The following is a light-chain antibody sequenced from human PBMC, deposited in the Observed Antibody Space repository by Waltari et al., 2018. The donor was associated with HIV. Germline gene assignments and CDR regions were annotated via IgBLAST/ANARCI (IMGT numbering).Light chain of an antibody. CDR1: SSNIGAGFD. CDR2: GDN. J-gene: IGLJ3*02. Sequence: QSVLTQSPSVSGAPGQRVTISCTGTSSNIGAGFDVHWYQHRPGAAPTLLIFGDNPRPAGLPDRCSGSMSGTSASLAITWLQADDEAYYYCQSYDSGLRGWVFGGGTKLTVL. V-gene: IGLV1-40*01. CDR3: QSYDSGLRGWV.